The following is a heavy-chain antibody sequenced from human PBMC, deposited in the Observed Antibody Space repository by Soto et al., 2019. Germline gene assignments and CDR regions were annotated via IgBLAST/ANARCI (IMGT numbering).Heavy chain of an antibody. J-gene: IGHJ1*01. Sequence: GGSLRLSCAASGFSFSSYGMHWVRQAPGKRLEWLAVISFDGGNQYYANSVKGRFTISRDNSKNTLYLQMNSLGAEDTAVYYCASRVPHGTYGAPYFQHWGQGTLVTVSS. D-gene: IGHD1-26*01. V-gene: IGHV3-30*03. CDR2: ISFDGGNQ. CDR3: ASRVPHGTYGAPYFQH. CDR1: GFSFSSYG.